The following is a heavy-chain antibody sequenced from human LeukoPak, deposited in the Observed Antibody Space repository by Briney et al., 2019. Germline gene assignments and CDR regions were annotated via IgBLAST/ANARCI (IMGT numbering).Heavy chain of an antibody. V-gene: IGHV1-18*01. Sequence: GASVKVSCKASGYTFISNGISWVRQAPGQGLEWMGWISAYNGNTNYAQKLQGRVTMTTDTSTSTAYMELRSLRSDDTAVYYCARDVGLVRPLDRVHVLLWFGESVDYYYYMDVWGKGTTVTISS. J-gene: IGHJ6*03. CDR1: GYTFISNG. D-gene: IGHD3-10*01. CDR2: ISAYNGNT. CDR3: ARDVGLVRPLDRVHVLLWFGESVDYYYYMDV.